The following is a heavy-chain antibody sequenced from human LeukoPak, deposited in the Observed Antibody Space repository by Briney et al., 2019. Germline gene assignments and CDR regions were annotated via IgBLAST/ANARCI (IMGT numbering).Heavy chain of an antibody. CDR1: GFTFSSYS. CDR3: ARGSIAAAGKVDY. J-gene: IGHJ4*02. CDR2: ISSSSSYI. D-gene: IGHD6-13*01. Sequence: GGSLRLSCAASGFTFSSYSMNWVRQAPGKGLEWVSSISSSSSYIYYADSVKGRFTISRDNAKNSLYLQMNSLRAEDTAVYYCARGSIAAAGKVDYWGQGTLVTVSS. V-gene: IGHV3-21*01.